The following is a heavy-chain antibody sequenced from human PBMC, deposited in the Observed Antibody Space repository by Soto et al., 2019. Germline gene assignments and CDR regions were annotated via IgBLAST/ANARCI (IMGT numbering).Heavy chain of an antibody. CDR3: ARGNSYGSFWYFDL. V-gene: IGHV1-58*01. D-gene: IGHD5-18*01. J-gene: IGHJ2*01. CDR1: GFTFTSSA. Sequence: QMQLVQSGPEVKKPGTSVKVSCKASGFTFTSSAVQWVRQARGQRLEWIGWIVVGSGNTNYAQKFQERVTMTTDTSTNTAYMNLWRLSSDDTAMYYCARGNSYGSFWYFDLWGRGTLITVSS. CDR2: IVVGSGNT.